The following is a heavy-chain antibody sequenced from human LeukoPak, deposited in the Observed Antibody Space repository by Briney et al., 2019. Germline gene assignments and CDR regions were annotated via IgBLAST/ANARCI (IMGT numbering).Heavy chain of an antibody. CDR1: GYTFTSYG. CDR2: ISAYNGNT. V-gene: IGHV1-18*01. J-gene: IGHJ4*02. D-gene: IGHD6-13*01. Sequence: ASVKVSCKASGYTFTSYGISWVRQAPGQGLEWMGWISAYNGNTNYAQKLQGRVTVTTDTSTSTAYMELRSLRSDDTAVYYCTILREAAGPFDYWAREPWSPSPQ. CDR3: TILREAAGPFDY.